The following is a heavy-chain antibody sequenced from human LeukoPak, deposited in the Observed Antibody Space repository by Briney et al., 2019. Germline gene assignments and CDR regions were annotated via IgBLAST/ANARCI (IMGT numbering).Heavy chain of an antibody. Sequence: GASVKVFCKASGYTFTSYGISWVRQAPGQGLEWMGWISAYNGNTNYAQKLQGRVTMTTDTSTSTAYMELRSLRSDDTAVYYCARVEAQNIVVVPAAMDSDYWGQGTLVTVSS. CDR1: GYTFTSYG. D-gene: IGHD2-2*01. V-gene: IGHV1-18*01. J-gene: IGHJ4*02. CDR2: ISAYNGNT. CDR3: ARVEAQNIVVVPAAMDSDY.